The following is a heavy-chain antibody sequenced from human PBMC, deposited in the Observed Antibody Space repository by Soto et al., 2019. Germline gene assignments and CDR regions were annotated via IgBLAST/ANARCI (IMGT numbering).Heavy chain of an antibody. CDR3: ARVPWGYYDFWSGYYKAVGMDV. J-gene: IGHJ6*02. CDR2: INHSGST. Sequence: SETLSLTCAVYGGSFSGYYWSWIRQPPGKGLEWIGEINHSGSTNYNPSLKSRVTISVDTSKNQFSLKLSSVTAADTAVYYCARVPWGYYDFWSGYYKAVGMDVWGQGTTVTVS. D-gene: IGHD3-3*01. V-gene: IGHV4-34*01. CDR1: GGSFSGYY.